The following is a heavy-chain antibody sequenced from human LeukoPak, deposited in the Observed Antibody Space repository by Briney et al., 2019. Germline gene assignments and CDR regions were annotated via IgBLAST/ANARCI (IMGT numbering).Heavy chain of an antibody. J-gene: IGHJ6*03. Sequence: ASVKVSCKASGGTFGNYAINWVRQAPGQGLEWMGGIVPIFGTPNYAQKFQGRVTITADKSTSTAYMELSSLRSEDTAVYYCARTTMVRGTYYMDVWGKGTTVTISS. CDR3: ARTTMVRGTYYMDV. D-gene: IGHD3-10*01. V-gene: IGHV1-69*06. CDR2: IVPIFGTP. CDR1: GGTFGNYA.